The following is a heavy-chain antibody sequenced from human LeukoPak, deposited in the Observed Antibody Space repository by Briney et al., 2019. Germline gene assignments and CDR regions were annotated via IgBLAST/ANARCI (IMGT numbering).Heavy chain of an antibody. D-gene: IGHD3-10*01. CDR3: ARGGFGESFDY. J-gene: IGHJ4*02. V-gene: IGHV3-13*01. CDR2: IGTAGDT. CDR1: GFTFSSYD. Sequence: GGSLRLSCAASGFTFSSYDMHWVRQATGKGLEWVSAIGTAGDTYYPGSVKGRFTISRENAKNSLYLQMNSLRAGDTAVYYCARGGFGESFDYWGQGALVTVSS.